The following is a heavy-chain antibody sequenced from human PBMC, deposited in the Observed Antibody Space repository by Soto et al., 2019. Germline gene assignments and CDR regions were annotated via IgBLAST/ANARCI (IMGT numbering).Heavy chain of an antibody. V-gene: IGHV3-23*01. CDR2: ISGGGFST. J-gene: IGHJ4*02. CDR3: AQEGPWRGSDY. CDR1: GFTFSSYA. Sequence: EVQLLESGGGLVQPGGSLRLSCAASGFTFSSYAMSWVRQAPGKGLQWVSGISGGGFSTYYAASVKVRFTISRDNSKNTLYLQMNSLRAEDTVVYCCAQEGPWRGSDYWGQGLLVTVSS. D-gene: IGHD5-12*01.